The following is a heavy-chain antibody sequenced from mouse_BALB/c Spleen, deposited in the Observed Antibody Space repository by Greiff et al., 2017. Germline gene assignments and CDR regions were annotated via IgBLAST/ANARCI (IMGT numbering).Heavy chain of an antibody. CDR1: GYSITSGYY. D-gene: IGHD2-3*01. CDR2: ISYDGSN. Sequence: ESGPGLVKPSQSLSLTCSVTGYSITSGYYWNWIRQFPGNKLEWMGYISYDGSNNYNPSLKNRISITRDTSKNQFFLKLNSVTTEDTATYYCARKRDGYYGAMDYWGQGTSVTVSS. V-gene: IGHV3-6*02. CDR3: ARKRDGYYGAMDY. J-gene: IGHJ4*01.